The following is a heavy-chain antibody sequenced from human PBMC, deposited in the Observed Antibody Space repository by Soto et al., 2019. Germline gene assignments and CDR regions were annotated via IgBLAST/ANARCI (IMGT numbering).Heavy chain of an antibody. V-gene: IGHV1-3*01. J-gene: IGHJ5*02. CDR3: ARGLPPFDP. Sequence: QVQLVQSGAEVKKPGASVKVSCKASGYTFTSYAMHWVRQAPGQRLEWMGWINAGNGNTKYSQKFQGRVTITRDTSASTAYMELSGLRSEDTAVYYCARGLPPFDPWGQGTLVTVSS. CDR2: INAGNGNT. CDR1: GYTFTSYA.